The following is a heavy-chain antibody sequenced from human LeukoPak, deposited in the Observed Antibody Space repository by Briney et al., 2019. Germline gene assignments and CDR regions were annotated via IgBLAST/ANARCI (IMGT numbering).Heavy chain of an antibody. V-gene: IGHV3-21*01. CDR3: ARDEVVVAANYFDY. CDR2: ISSSSSYI. D-gene: IGHD2-15*01. Sequence: GGSLRLSCAASGFTFSSYSMHWVRQAPGKGLEWVSSISSSSSYIYYADSVKGRFTISRDNAKNSLYLQMNSLRAEDTAVYYCARDEVVVAANYFDYWGQGTLVTVSS. CDR1: GFTFSSYS. J-gene: IGHJ4*02.